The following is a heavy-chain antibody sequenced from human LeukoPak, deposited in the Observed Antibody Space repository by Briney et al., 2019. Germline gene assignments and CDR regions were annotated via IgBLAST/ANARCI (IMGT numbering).Heavy chain of an antibody. J-gene: IGHJ4*02. CDR3: ARAGL. D-gene: IGHD3/OR15-3a*01. Sequence: GGSLRLSCAASGFISSNYWMSWVRQAPERGPEWVANINQDGSEKSYGDSVKGRFTISRDNAKNSLLLQMNSLTAEDTAVYYCARAGLWGQGTLVIVSS. CDR2: INQDGSEK. V-gene: IGHV3-7*01. CDR1: GFISSNYW.